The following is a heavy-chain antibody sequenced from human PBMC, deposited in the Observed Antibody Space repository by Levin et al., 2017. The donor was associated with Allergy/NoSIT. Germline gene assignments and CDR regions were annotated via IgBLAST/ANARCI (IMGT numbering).Heavy chain of an antibody. CDR3: ARKGGDYYGPERRRAFDI. CDR2: IIPIFTTA. D-gene: IGHD3-10*01. Sequence: ASVKVSCKASGGTFNTYAISWVRQAPGQGLEWVGGIIPIFTTAEYAQKFQGRVTITADEATSTAYMELSSLRSEDTAIYYCARKGGDYYGPERRRAFDIWGHGTMVTVSS. J-gene: IGHJ3*02. CDR1: GGTFNTYA. V-gene: IGHV1-69*13.